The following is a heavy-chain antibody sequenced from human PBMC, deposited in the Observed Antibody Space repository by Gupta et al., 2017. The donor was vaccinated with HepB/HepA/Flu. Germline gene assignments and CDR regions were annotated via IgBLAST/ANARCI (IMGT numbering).Heavy chain of an antibody. D-gene: IGHD1-26*01. Sequence: EVQLVESGGGLVQPGRSLRLSCAASGFTFDDYAMHWVRQAPGKGLEWVSGISWNSGSIGYADSVKGRFTISRDNAKNSLYLQMNSLRAEDTALYYCAKDRIVGATWYYFDYWGQGTLVTVSS. J-gene: IGHJ4*02. CDR2: ISWNSGSI. CDR3: AKDRIVGATWYYFDY. V-gene: IGHV3-9*01. CDR1: GFTFDDYA.